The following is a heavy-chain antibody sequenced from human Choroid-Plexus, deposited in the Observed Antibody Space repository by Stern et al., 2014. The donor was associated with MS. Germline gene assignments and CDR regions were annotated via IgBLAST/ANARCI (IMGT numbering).Heavy chain of an antibody. V-gene: IGHV3-30*18. CDR1: GFTLGSCA. J-gene: IGHJ5*02. CDR2: VSYDGSNK. Sequence: AKLMESGGGVVQTGRPLRLSCVASGFTLGSCAMHWVRQAPGQGREWGAGVSYDGSNKYYADSVKGRFTISRDNSQNTLYMQMSSLRPEDTAVYYCAKDRQYLTYFFDHWGQGSLVTVSS. CDR3: AKDRQYLTYFFDH. D-gene: IGHD2/OR15-2a*01.